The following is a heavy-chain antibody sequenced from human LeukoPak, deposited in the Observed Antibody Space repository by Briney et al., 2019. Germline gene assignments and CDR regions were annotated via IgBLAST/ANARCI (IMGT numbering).Heavy chain of an antibody. CDR1: GGSISSFY. D-gene: IGHD1-26*01. V-gene: IGHV4-59*01. Sequence: SETLSLTCTVSGGSISSFYWTWIRQPPGKGLGWIGYIYYSGSTNYNPSLKSRVTISVDTSKNQFSLKLSSVTAADTAVYYCARNLRSGNFNNWFDPWGQGTLVTVSS. CDR2: IYYSGST. CDR3: ARNLRSGNFNNWFDP. J-gene: IGHJ5*02.